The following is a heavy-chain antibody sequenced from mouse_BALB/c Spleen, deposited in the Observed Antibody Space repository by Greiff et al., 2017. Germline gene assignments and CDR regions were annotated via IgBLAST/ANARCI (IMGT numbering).Heavy chain of an antibody. V-gene: IGHV3-2*02. CDR3: ARVGAGYDGFAY. D-gene: IGHD2-14*01. CDR1: GYSITSDYA. Sequence: EVKLMESGPGLVKPSQSLSLTCTVTGYSITSDYAWNWIRQFPGNKLEWMGYISYSGSTSYNPSLKSRISITRDTSKNQFFLQLNSVTTEDTATYYCARVGAGYDGFAYWGQGTLVTVSA. CDR2: ISYSGST. J-gene: IGHJ3*01.